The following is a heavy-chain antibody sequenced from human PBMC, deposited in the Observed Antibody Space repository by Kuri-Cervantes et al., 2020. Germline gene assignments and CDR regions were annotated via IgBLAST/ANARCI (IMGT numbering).Heavy chain of an antibody. Sequence: GESLKISCAASGFTFSSYGMHWVRQAPGKGLEWVAVISYDGSNKYYADSVKGRFTISRDNSKNTLYLQMNSLRAEDTAVYYCARDTNYCSSTSCPWDAFDIWGQGTMVTVSS. V-gene: IGHV3-30*03. CDR3: ARDTNYCSSTSCPWDAFDI. J-gene: IGHJ3*02. CDR1: GFTFSSYG. CDR2: ISYDGSNK. D-gene: IGHD2-2*01.